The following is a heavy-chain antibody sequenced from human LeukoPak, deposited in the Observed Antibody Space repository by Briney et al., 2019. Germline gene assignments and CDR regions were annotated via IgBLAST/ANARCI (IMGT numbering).Heavy chain of an antibody. D-gene: IGHD6-13*01. CDR2: IYTSGST. V-gene: IGHV4-61*02. J-gene: IGHJ6*03. CDR3: ARRLMYSRAGYYYYYYMDV. Sequence: PSETLSLTCTVSGGSISSGTYYWSWIRQPAGKGLEWIGRIYTSGSTNYNPSLKSRVTISVDTSKNQFSLKLSSVTAADTAVYYCARRLMYSRAGYYYYYYMDVWGKGTTVTISS. CDR1: GGSISSGTYY.